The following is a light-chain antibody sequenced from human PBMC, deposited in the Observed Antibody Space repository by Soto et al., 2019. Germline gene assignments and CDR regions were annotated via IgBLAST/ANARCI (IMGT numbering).Light chain of an antibody. J-gene: IGLJ1*01. CDR2: DVS. V-gene: IGLV2-14*01. CDR3: SSYTSSSTLCV. Sequence: QSALTQPASVSGSPGQSITISCTGTSSDVGGYNYVSWYQQHPGKAPKLMIYDVSNRPSGVSNRFSGSKSGNTASLTISGLQAEDEADYYCSSYTSSSTLCVFRTGTKVTVL. CDR1: SSDVGGYNY.